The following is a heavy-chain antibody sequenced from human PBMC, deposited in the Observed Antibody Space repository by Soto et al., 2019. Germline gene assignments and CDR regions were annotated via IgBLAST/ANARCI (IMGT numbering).Heavy chain of an antibody. Sequence: SSETLSLTCTVSGGSINNYYWHWIRQPPGKGLEWIGYIFYSGSTNYNPSLKSRVTISVDTSKNQFSLKLSSVTAADTAVYYCARAVGVGDFDYWGQGTLVTVSS. CDR2: IFYSGST. J-gene: IGHJ4*02. CDR1: GGSINNYY. CDR3: ARAVGVGDFDY. D-gene: IGHD1-26*01. V-gene: IGHV4-59*01.